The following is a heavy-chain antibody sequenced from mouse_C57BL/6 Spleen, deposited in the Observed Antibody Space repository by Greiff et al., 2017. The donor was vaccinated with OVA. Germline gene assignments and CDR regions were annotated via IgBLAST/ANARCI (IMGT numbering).Heavy chain of an antibody. D-gene: IGHD2-12*01. CDR2: INPSTGGT. CDR1: GYTFTSYW. V-gene: IGHV1-53*01. CDR3: SSPYSFPYYAMDY. Sequence: QVQLQQPGTELVKPGASVKLSCKASGYTFTSYWMHWVKQRPGQGLEWIGNINPSTGGTNYNEKFKSKATLTVDKSSTTAYMQLTSLTSEDSVVYYCSSPYSFPYYAMDYWGQGPSVTVSS. J-gene: IGHJ4*01.